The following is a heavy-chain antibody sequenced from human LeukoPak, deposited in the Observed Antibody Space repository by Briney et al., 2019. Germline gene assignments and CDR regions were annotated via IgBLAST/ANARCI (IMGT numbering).Heavy chain of an antibody. Sequence: SETLSLTCTVSGGSISSYHWSWIRQPAGKGPEWIGRIYTSGSTNYNPSLKSRVTISVDTSKNQFSLKLSSVTAADTAVYYCAREFYGSYRSYWYFDLWGRGTLVTVSS. CDR3: AREFYGSYRSYWYFDL. CDR2: IYTSGST. J-gene: IGHJ2*01. D-gene: IGHD1-26*01. CDR1: GGSISSYH. V-gene: IGHV4-4*07.